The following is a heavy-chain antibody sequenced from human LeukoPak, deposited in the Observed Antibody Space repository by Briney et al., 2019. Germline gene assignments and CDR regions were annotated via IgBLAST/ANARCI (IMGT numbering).Heavy chain of an antibody. D-gene: IGHD5-18*01. V-gene: IGHV4-59*11. J-gene: IGHJ4*02. CDR2: VFDSGRT. CDR3: TTIKRGNIFGYFDF. Sequence: SETLSLTCTVSGGSMTTHHWNWIRQTPGKGLEWIGYVFDSGRTKENPSLKSRVTLSADTSKNQLSLRLSSATAADTAVYYCTTIKRGNIFGYFDFWGQGILVTASS. CDR1: GGSMTTHH.